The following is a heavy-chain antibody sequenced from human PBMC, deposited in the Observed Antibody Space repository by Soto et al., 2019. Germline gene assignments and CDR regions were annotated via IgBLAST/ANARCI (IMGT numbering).Heavy chain of an antibody. Sequence: QVQLVESGGGVVQPGRSLRLSCAASGFTFSSYAMHWVRQAPGKGLEWVAVISYDGSNKYYADSVKGRFTISRDNSKNTLYLQMNRLRAEDTAVYYCARDPSSRGGNDPYWYFDLWGRGTLVTVSS. CDR1: GFTFSSYA. V-gene: IGHV3-30-3*01. D-gene: IGHD2-15*01. J-gene: IGHJ2*01. CDR3: ARDPSSRGGNDPYWYFDL. CDR2: ISYDGSNK.